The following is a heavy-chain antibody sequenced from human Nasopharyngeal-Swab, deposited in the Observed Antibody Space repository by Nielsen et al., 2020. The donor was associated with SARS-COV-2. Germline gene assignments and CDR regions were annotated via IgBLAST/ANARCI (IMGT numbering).Heavy chain of an antibody. V-gene: IGHV1-69*13. CDR3: ARDGPEDLWLQGGYYGMDV. Sequence: SVKVSCKASGGTFSSYAIRWVRQAPGQGLEWMGGIIPIFGTANYAQKFQGRVTITADESTSTAYMELSSLRSEDTAVYYCARDGPEDLWLQGGYYGMDVWGQGTTVTVSS. CDR2: IIPIFGTA. CDR1: GGTFSSYA. J-gene: IGHJ6*02. D-gene: IGHD5-24*01.